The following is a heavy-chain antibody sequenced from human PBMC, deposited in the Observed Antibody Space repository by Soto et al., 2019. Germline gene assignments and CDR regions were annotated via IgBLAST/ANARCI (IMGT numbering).Heavy chain of an antibody. Sequence: SETLSLTCTVSGGSISSYYWSWIRQPPGKGLEWIGYIYNSGSTNYNPSLKSRVTISVDTSKNQFSLKLSSVTAADTAVYYCAREGATVTTEYYFDYWGQGTLVTVSS. J-gene: IGHJ4*02. CDR1: GGSISSYY. V-gene: IGHV4-59*01. CDR2: IYNSGST. CDR3: AREGATVTTEYYFDY. D-gene: IGHD4-17*01.